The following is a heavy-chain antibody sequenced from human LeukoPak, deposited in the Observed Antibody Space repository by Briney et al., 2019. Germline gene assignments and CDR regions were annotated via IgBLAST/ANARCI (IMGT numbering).Heavy chain of an antibody. D-gene: IGHD3-22*01. J-gene: IGHJ4*02. CDR3: AKDMYSSGYLFDY. CDR1: GFTVSSNY. CDR2: ISWNSGSI. Sequence: GGSLRLSCAASGFTVSSNYMSWVRQAPGKGLEWVSGISWNSGSIGYADSVKGRFTISRDNAKNSLYLQMNSLRAEDTALYYCAKDMYSSGYLFDYWGQGTLVTVSS. V-gene: IGHV3-9*01.